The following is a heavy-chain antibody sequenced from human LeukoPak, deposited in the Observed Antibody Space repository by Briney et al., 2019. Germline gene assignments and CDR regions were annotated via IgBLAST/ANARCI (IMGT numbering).Heavy chain of an antibody. V-gene: IGHV4-39*01. D-gene: IGHD3-3*01. CDR2: FYYSGST. CDR1: GGSISSSIYY. CDR3: ARLPYEDNAFDI. J-gene: IGHJ3*02. Sequence: SETLSLTCTVAGGSISSSIYYWGWVRQPPGKGLDWLGSFYYSGSTYYNSSLKSRVTISVDTSKNQCSLKLSSVTAADTAVYYCARLPYEDNAFDIWGQGRMVTVSS.